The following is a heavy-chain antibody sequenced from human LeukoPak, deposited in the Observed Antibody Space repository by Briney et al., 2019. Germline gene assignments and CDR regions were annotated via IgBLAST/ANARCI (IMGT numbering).Heavy chain of an antibody. J-gene: IGHJ5*02. CDR2: IRSKAYGGTT. D-gene: IGHD3-3*01. V-gene: IGHV3-49*04. CDR1: GSTFGDYT. CDR3: TRTTPLYDFWSGYPTNP. Sequence: GGSLRLSCTASGSTFGDYTMTWVRQAPGKGLEWVGFIRSKAYGGTTEYAASVKGRFTISRDDSKSIAYLQMNSLKTEDTAVYYCTRTTPLYDFWSGYPTNPWGQGTLVTVSS.